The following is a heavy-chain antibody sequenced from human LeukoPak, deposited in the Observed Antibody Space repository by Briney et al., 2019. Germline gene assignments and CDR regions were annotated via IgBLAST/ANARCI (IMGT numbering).Heavy chain of an antibody. Sequence: GGSLRLSCAASGFTFSSYSMNWVRQAPGKGLEWVSSISSSSSYIYYADSVKGRFTISRDNAKNSLYLQMNSLRAEDTAVYYCARERGWNDAGAFDIWGQGTMVTVSS. V-gene: IGHV3-21*01. CDR2: ISSSSSYI. CDR1: GFTFSSYS. D-gene: IGHD1-1*01. J-gene: IGHJ3*02. CDR3: ARERGWNDAGAFDI.